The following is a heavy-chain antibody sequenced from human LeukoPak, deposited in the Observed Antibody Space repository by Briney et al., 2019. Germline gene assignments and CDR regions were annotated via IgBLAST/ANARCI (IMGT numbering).Heavy chain of an antibody. D-gene: IGHD1-26*01. Sequence: ASVKVSCKASGYTFTGYYMHWVRQAPGQGLEWMGWINPNSGGTNYAQKFQGRVTKTRDTSISTAYMELSRLRSDDTAVYYCARDPPYSPYYFDYWGQGTLVTVSS. J-gene: IGHJ4*02. V-gene: IGHV1-2*02. CDR1: GYTFTGYY. CDR2: INPNSGGT. CDR3: ARDPPYSPYYFDY.